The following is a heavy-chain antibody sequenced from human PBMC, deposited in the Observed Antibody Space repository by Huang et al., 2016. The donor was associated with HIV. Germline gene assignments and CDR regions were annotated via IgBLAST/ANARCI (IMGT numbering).Heavy chain of an antibody. Sequence: QVQLKQSGAEVKKPGASVKVSCKASGYTFSSNDINWVRQATGQGLEWMGWMNPNSGYHGYAPEFRGRVTFMRDTSTTTAYMELSSLTIEDTAVYYCARGLQGYSIGYYYFDSWGQGTLITVSS. J-gene: IGHJ4*02. CDR3: ARGLQGYSIGYYYFDS. D-gene: IGHD3-22*01. CDR1: GYTFSSND. V-gene: IGHV1-8*03. CDR2: MNPNSGYH.